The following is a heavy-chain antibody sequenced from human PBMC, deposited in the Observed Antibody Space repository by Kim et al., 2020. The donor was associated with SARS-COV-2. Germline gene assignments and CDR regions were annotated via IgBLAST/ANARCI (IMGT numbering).Heavy chain of an antibody. CDR3: ARFDCNSTSCYDVLKVDNHDAFDI. V-gene: IGHV3-21*01. Sequence: GGSLRLSCAASGFTFSSYSMNWVRQAPGKGLEWVASISSRSSYISSADSVKGRFTISRDNAKNSLYLKLNSQRAEDTAVYYCARFDCNSTSCYDVLKVDNHDAFDIWGQGTMVTVSS. D-gene: IGHD2-2*01. CDR2: ISSRSSYI. J-gene: IGHJ3*02. CDR1: GFTFSSYS.